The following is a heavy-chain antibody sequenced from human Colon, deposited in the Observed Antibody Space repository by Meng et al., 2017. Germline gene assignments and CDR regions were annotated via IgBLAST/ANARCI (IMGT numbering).Heavy chain of an antibody. D-gene: IGHD2-8*02. V-gene: IGHV4-59*01. CDR1: GGSMSGYF. Sequence: QVHLQESGPGLVKPSETLSLTCTVSGGSMSGYFWSWIRQTPGKGLEWIGYIYYSGSTNYNPSLKSRVTMSLDTSKNQFSLKLSSVTPADTAVYYCASGKSGFDYWGQGALVTVSS. CDR3: ASGKSGFDY. CDR2: IYYSGST. J-gene: IGHJ4*02.